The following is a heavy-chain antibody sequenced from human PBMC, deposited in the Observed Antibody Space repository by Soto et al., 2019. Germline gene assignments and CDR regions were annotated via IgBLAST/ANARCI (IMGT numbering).Heavy chain of an antibody. D-gene: IGHD3-22*01. Sequence: GACLKISCGTSGYRFTSYWMSWVRQMPGKRLEWMGFIFPSGSDSRYSPSFQGQVTISADRYTSTVFLQCASLKASDTAVYFCARTGKSGYFNWFEPWGQGTLVLFSS. J-gene: IGHJ5*02. V-gene: IGHV5-51*01. CDR1: GYRFTSYW. CDR3: ARTGKSGYFNWFEP. CDR2: IFPSGSDS.